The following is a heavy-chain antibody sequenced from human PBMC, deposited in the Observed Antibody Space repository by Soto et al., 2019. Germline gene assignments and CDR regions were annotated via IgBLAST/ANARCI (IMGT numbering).Heavy chain of an antibody. CDR2: IWYDGSNK. CDR3: ARVRKASIAVAGTPARWFGP. J-gene: IGHJ5*02. CDR1: GFTFSSYG. Sequence: GSLRLSCAASGFTFSSYGMHWVRQAPGKGLEWVAVIWYDGSNKYYADSVKGRFTISRDNSKNTLYLQMNSLRAEDTAVYYCARVRKASIAVAGTPARWFGPWGQGT. V-gene: IGHV3-33*01. D-gene: IGHD6-19*01.